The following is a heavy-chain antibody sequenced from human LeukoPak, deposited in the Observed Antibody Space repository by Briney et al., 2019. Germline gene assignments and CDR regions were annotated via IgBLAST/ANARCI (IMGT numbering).Heavy chain of an antibody. D-gene: IGHD3-22*01. CDR3: VPSDSSGLD. Sequence: GGCLRLSCAASGFTFDDYAMHWVRQAPGKGLEWVSGISWNSGSIGYADSVKGRFTISRDNAKNTIYLQMNSLRAEDTAVYYCVPSDSSGLDWGQGTLDPVSS. CDR1: GFTFDDYA. J-gene: IGHJ4*02. V-gene: IGHV3-9*01. CDR2: ISWNSGSI.